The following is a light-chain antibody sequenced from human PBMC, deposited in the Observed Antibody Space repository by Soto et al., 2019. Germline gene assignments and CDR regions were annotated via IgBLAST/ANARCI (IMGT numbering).Light chain of an antibody. Sequence: DIQMTQSPSTLSGSVGDRVTITCRASQTISSWLAWYQQKPGKAPKLLIYHASNLQSGVPSRFSGSGSGTEFTLTISSLQSEDFAVYYCQQYDIWPPTFGQGTKVDIK. CDR1: QTISSW. J-gene: IGKJ1*01. CDR3: QQYDIWPPT. CDR2: HAS. V-gene: IGKV1-5*01.